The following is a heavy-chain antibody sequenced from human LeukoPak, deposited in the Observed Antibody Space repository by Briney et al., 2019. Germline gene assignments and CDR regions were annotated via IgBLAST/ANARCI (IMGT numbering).Heavy chain of an antibody. D-gene: IGHD2-15*01. V-gene: IGHV3-30-3*02. Sequence: GGSLRLSCAASGFTFSRCTMHWVRQAPGKGLEWVALISKDGTTLNYAASVKGRFTISRDNSKNTLYLQMNSLRAEDTALYYCAKRTSNDSPPSFDYWGLGTLVTVSS. CDR3: AKRTSNDSPPSFDY. CDR2: ISKDGTTL. CDR1: GFTFSRCT. J-gene: IGHJ4*02.